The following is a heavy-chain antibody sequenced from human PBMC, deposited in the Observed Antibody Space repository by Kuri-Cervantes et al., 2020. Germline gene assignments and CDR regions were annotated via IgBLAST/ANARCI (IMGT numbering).Heavy chain of an antibody. D-gene: IGHD3-10*01. CDR2: FDPEDGET. J-gene: IGHJ4*02. V-gene: IGHV1-24*01. CDR3: ARDGGHYYGSGSPDY. CDR1: GYTLTELS. Sequence: ASVKVSCKDSGYTLTELSMHWVRQAPGKGLEWMGGFDPEDGETIYAQKFQGRVTITTDESTSTAYMELSSLRSEDTAVYYCARDGGHYYGSGSPDYWGQGTLVTVSS.